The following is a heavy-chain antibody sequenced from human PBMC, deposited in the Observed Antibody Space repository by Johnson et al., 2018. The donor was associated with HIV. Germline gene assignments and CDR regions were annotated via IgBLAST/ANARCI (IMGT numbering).Heavy chain of an antibody. J-gene: IGHJ3*02. CDR1: GFTFSSYA. D-gene: IGHD6-6*01. CDR2: ISYDGNNK. CDR3: AKGGIATRFLDI. Sequence: QVQLVESGGGVVQPGRSLRLSCAASGFTFSSYAMHWVRQAPGKGLEWVAVISYDGNNKYYADSVKGRFTTSRYNSKNRLYLQMNSLRAEDTALYYCAKGGIATRFLDIWGQGTMVTVSS. V-gene: IGHV3-30*04.